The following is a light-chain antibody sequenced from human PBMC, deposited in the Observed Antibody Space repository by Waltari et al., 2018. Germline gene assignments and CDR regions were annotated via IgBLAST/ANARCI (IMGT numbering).Light chain of an antibody. CDR2: SND. CDR1: SSNIGSNI. Sequence: QSVLTQPPSASGTPGQRVTISCSGSSSNIGSNIVNWYQQLPGMAPKLLIYSNDQRPSGVPDRFSGSKSGTSAYLAISGLHSEDEAEYYCAAWDDSLLGVFGGGTKLTVL. V-gene: IGLV1-44*01. J-gene: IGLJ3*02. CDR3: AAWDDSLLGV.